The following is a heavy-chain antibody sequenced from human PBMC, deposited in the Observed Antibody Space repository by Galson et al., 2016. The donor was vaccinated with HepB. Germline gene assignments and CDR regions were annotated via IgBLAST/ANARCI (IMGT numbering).Heavy chain of an antibody. V-gene: IGHV3-66*01. CDR3: AKDLERYCGRGTCYAMDV. J-gene: IGHJ6*02. D-gene: IGHD2-15*01. Sequence: SLRLSCAASGFTVRSNYMSWVRQAPGKGLEWVSVIYSGGSTYYADSVKGRLTISRDNSKNTLYLQMNSLRVEDTAVFYCAKDLERYCGRGTCYAMDVWGQGTTVTVSS. CDR1: GFTVRSNY. CDR2: IYSGGST.